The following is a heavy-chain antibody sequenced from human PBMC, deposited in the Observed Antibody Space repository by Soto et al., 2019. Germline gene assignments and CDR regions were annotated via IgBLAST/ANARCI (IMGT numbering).Heavy chain of an antibody. Sequence: QVQLQESGPGLVKPSETLSLTCTVSGGSITSYYWSWIRQPPGKGLEWIGYIHNSGSTSYNPSLQSRVTISADVSKNQFSLDRRSVTAADTAVYYCARRWSGTDYWGHGTLVTDSS. J-gene: IGHJ4*01. CDR3: ARRWSGTDY. CDR2: IHNSGST. CDR1: GGSITSYY. D-gene: IGHD3-10*01. V-gene: IGHV4-59*01.